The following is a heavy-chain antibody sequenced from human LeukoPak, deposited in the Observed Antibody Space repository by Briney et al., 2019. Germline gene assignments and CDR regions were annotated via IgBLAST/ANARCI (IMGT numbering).Heavy chain of an antibody. CDR3: TRITQGTVDY. D-gene: IGHD3-10*01. Sequence: PSETLSLTCTISVGSISTYYWGWIRQPPGKGLEWIGYISYSGSTTYTPSLESRVTISVDTSKKQFSLRLSSVTAADTAVYYCTRITQGTVDYWGEGILVTVS. J-gene: IGHJ4*02. V-gene: IGHV4-59*01. CDR1: VGSISTYY. CDR2: ISYSGST.